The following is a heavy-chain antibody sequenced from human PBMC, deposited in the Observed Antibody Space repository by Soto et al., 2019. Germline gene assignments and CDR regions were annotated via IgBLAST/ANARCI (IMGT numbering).Heavy chain of an antibody. V-gene: IGHV3-21*06. Sequence: SCKASGDTFSDYDINWVRQAPGKGLEWVPSISSTTNYIYYGDSMKGRFTISRDNAKNSLYLEMNSLRAEDTAVYYCARESEDLTSNFGYWGQGTLVTVSS. CDR3: ARESEDLTSNFGY. CDR1: GDTFSDYD. J-gene: IGHJ4*02. CDR2: ISSTTNYI.